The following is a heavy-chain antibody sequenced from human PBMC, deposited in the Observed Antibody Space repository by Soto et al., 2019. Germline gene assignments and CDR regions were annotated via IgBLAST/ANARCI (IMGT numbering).Heavy chain of an antibody. Sequence: ESLYLTCAVYVWSVSGYYWSWIRQTPGKGLEWIGEINHSGSTNYNPSLKSRVTISVDTSKNQFSLKLSSVTAADTAVYYCARGRGLYSYGQNFDYWGQGTLVTVS. CDR3: ARGRGLYSYGQNFDY. CDR1: VWSVSGYY. D-gene: IGHD5-18*01. V-gene: IGHV4-34*01. CDR2: INHSGST. J-gene: IGHJ4*02.